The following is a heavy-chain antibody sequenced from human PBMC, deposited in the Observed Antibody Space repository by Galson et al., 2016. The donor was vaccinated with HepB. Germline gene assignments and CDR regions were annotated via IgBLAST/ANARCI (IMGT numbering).Heavy chain of an antibody. V-gene: IGHV4-59*11. D-gene: IGHD6-19*01. Sequence: SETLSLTCTVSGGSIGNQYWSWIRQSPGKGLEWIGYVYHSGTTNYNPSLESRVTMSVDTSTNQLFLNLRSVTAADTAVYYCARDKGVAVALRWFEYWGQGTLVTVSS. CDR2: VYHSGTT. J-gene: IGHJ5*01. CDR3: ARDKGVAVALRWFEY. CDR1: GGSIGNQY.